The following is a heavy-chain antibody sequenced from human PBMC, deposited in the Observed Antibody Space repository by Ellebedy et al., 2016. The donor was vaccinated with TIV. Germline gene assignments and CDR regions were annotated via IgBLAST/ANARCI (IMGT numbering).Heavy chain of an antibody. V-gene: IGHV3-48*02. CDR1: GFTFSSYS. J-gene: IGHJ6*02. D-gene: IGHD3-10*01. CDR2: ISSSSSTI. CDR3: ARDFGYYYYYGMDV. Sequence: GESLKISCAASGFTFSSYSMNWVRQAPGKGLEWVSYISSSSSTIYYADSVKGRFTISRDNAKNSLYLQMNSLRDEDTAVYYCARDFGYYYYYGMDVWGQGTTVTVSS.